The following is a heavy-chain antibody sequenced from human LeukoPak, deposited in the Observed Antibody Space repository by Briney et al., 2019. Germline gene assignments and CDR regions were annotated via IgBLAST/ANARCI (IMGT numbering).Heavy chain of an antibody. CDR1: GVSISSSYSY. V-gene: IGHV4-39*07. CDR3: ARGGYYGSGNDFRFDP. CDR2: IYYTGNT. D-gene: IGHD3-10*01. Sequence: SETLSLTCTVSGVSISSSYSYWGWIRQPPGMGLEWIGSIYYTGNTYYNAALKSQVSISIDTSKNQFSLKLKSVNAADTAVYYCARGGYYGSGNDFRFDPWGQGTLVTVSS. J-gene: IGHJ5*02.